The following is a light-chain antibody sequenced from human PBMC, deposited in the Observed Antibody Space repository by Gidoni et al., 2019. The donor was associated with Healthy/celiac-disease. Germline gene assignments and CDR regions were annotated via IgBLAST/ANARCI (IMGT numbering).Light chain of an antibody. Sequence: EIVLTQSPGTLSLSPGERATLSCRASQSVSSSYLAWYQQKPGQAPRLLIYGASSRAAGIPDRFSGSGSGTDFTHTISRLEPEDFAVYYCQQYGSQGTFGQGTKLEIK. V-gene: IGKV3-20*01. J-gene: IGKJ2*01. CDR2: GAS. CDR1: QSVSSSY. CDR3: QQYGSQGT.